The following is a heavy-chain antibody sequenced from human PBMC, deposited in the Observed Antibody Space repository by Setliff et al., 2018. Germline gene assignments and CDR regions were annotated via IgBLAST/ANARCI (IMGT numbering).Heavy chain of an antibody. V-gene: IGHV4-61*02. J-gene: IGHJ6*02. Sequence: SQTLSLTCAVSGGSITSGSYYWSWIRQPAGEGLEWIGRLHTSGTTDYNPSLKGRVTISADTSTNHFSLKLTSVTAADTAVYYCARLSWDGLRYHGLDVWGQGTTVTVSS. CDR1: GGSITSGSYY. CDR3: ARLSWDGLRYHGLDV. D-gene: IGHD3-10*01. CDR2: LHTSGTT.